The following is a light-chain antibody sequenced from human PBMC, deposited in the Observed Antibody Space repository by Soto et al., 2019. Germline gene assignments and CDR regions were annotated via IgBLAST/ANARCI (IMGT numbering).Light chain of an antibody. CDR2: GAS. V-gene: IGKV3-20*01. J-gene: IGKJ1*01. Sequence: EIVMTQSPATLSVSPGERATLSCRASQSVSSSYLAWYQQKPGQAPRLLICGASSRATGIPDRFSGSGSGTDFTLTISRLEPEDFAVYYCQQYGSSGTFGQGTKVDIK. CDR3: QQYGSSGT. CDR1: QSVSSSY.